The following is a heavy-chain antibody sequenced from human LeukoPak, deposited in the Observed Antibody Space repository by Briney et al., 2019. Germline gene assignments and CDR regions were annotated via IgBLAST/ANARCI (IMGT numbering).Heavy chain of an antibody. CDR1: GGSVSSGSYY. V-gene: IGHV4-61*01. Sequence: SETLSLTCTVSGGSVSSGSYYWSWIRQPPGKGLEWIGYIFYSGNTNYNPSLKSRVTISVDTSKNQFSLKLTSVTAADTAVYYCARFPYCGGDCYFFNDYWGQGTLVTVPS. D-gene: IGHD2-21*02. J-gene: IGHJ4*02. CDR2: IFYSGNT. CDR3: ARFPYCGGDCYFFNDY.